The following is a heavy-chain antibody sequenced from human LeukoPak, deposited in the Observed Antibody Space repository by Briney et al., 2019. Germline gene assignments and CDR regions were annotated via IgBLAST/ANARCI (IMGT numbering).Heavy chain of an antibody. J-gene: IGHJ3*02. CDR1: GGSISSYS. V-gene: IGHV4-4*07. CDR3: AGEAGGGYARAFDI. D-gene: IGHD5-12*01. CDR2: IYTSGTT. Sequence: PSETLSLTCIVSGGSISSYSWTWIRQPAGEGLEWIGRIYTSGTTNYEPSLKSRVTMSVDTSKNQFSLKLSSVTAADTAVYYCAGEAGGGYARAFDIWGQGTMVTVSP.